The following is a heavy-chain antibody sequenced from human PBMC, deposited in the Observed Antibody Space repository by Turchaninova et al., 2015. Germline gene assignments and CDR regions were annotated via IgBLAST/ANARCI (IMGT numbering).Heavy chain of an antibody. D-gene: IGHD4-17*01. J-gene: IGHJ2*01. V-gene: IGHV4-39*01. CDR3: ARHYSAVTTSWYVGV. CDR2: LYDTGSA. Sequence: QLPLQGSGPGMVTLSETLSLVCAVSGGAINSGDYSWAWVRQPPGKGLEWIGSLYDTGSAYYNPSLKSRVTITVNRSKTQLSLLVTTVTAADTAVYYCARHYSAVTTSWYVGVWGRGTLVTVSS. CDR1: GGAINSGDYS.